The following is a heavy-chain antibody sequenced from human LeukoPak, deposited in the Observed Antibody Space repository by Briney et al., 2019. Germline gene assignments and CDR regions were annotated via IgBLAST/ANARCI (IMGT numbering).Heavy chain of an antibody. V-gene: IGHV3-30*18. CDR2: IIYDGSNK. J-gene: IGHJ4*02. Sequence: GGSLRLSCAASGFTFSIYGMHWVRQAPGKGLEWVAAIIYDGSNKYYADSVKGRFTISRDNSKNTLDLQMSSLRAEDTAVYYCAKDPSYTAAGIDYWGQGTLVTVSS. D-gene: IGHD6-13*01. CDR3: AKDPSYTAAGIDY. CDR1: GFTFSIYG.